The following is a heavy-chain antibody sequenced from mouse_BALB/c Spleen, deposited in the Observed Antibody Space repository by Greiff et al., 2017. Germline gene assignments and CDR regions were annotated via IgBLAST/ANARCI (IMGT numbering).Heavy chain of an antibody. J-gene: IGHJ1*01. CDR3: ARDPFITTVVATYDWYFDV. D-gene: IGHD1-1*01. Sequence: EVPGVESGGGLVQPGGSLKLSCAASGFTFSSYGMSWVRQTPDKRLELVATINSNGGSTYYPDSVKGRFTISRDNAKNTLYLQMSSLKSEDTAMYYCARDPFITTVVATYDWYFDVWGAGTTVTVSS. CDR2: INSNGGST. V-gene: IGHV5-6-3*01. CDR1: GFTFSSYG.